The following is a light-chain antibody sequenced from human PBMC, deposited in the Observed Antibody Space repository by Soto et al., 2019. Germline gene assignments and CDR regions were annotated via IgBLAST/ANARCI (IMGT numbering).Light chain of an antibody. CDR3: QQYGSSPPKT. J-gene: IGKJ1*01. CDR1: QSVTSTY. V-gene: IGKV3-20*01. CDR2: GAS. Sequence: EIVLTQSPGTLSLSPGERATLSCRASQSVTSTYLAWYQQKPGQPPRLLIHGASSRATGIPDRFSGSGSGTEFTLTISRLEPEDLAVYYCQQYGSSPPKTFGQGTKVDIK.